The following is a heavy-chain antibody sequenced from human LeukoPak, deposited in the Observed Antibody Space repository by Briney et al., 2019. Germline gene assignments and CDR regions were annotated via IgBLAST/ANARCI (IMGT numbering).Heavy chain of an antibody. V-gene: IGHV1-69*13. J-gene: IGHJ4*02. CDR1: GGTFSSYA. D-gene: IGHD5-12*01. Sequence: SVKVSCKASGGTFSSYAISWVRQAPGQGLEWMGGIIPIFGTANYAQKFQGRVTIIADESTSTAYMELSSLRSEDTAVYYCARDSGYDSNQQFDYWGQGTLVTVSS. CDR3: ARDSGYDSNQQFDY. CDR2: IIPIFGTA.